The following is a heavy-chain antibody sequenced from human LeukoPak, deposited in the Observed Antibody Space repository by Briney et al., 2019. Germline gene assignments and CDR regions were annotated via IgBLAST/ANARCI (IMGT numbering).Heavy chain of an antibody. CDR2: INPNSGGT. CDR3: ARDPPIGGADVFDI. Sequence: ASVKVSCKASGYTFTGYYMHWVRQAPGQGLEWLGWINPNSGGTNYAQKFQGRVTMTRDTSISTAYMELSRLTSDDTAVYYCARDPPIGGADVFDIWGQGTMVTVSS. D-gene: IGHD3-10*01. CDR1: GYTFTGYY. J-gene: IGHJ3*02. V-gene: IGHV1-2*02.